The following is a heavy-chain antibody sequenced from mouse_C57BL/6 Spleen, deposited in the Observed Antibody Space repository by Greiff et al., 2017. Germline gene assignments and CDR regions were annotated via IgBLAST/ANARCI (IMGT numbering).Heavy chain of an antibody. CDR1: GFTFSSYA. J-gene: IGHJ3*01. D-gene: IGHD2-4*01. V-gene: IGHV5S21*01. CDR3: ARADEYDGFAY. Sequence: EVMLVESGEGLVKPGGSLKLSCAASGFTFSSYAMSWVRQTPEQRLEWVAYISSGGDYISYADTVKGRFTISRDKARNTLDLQMSSLKSEDTAMNYGARADEYDGFAYWGQGTLVTVSA. CDR2: ISSGGDYI.